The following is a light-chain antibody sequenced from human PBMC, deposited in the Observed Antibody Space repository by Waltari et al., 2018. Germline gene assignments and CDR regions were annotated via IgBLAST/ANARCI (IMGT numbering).Light chain of an antibody. J-gene: IGKJ1*01. V-gene: IGKV3-20*01. Sequence: EIVFTQSPGTLSLSPGARATLSCRASQSVSRALAWYQQKPGQAPRLLIYGASNRATGIPDRFSGSGSGTDFSLTISSLEPEDFAVYYCQHYLRLPATFGQGTKVEIK. CDR2: GAS. CDR1: QSVSRA. CDR3: QHYLRLPAT.